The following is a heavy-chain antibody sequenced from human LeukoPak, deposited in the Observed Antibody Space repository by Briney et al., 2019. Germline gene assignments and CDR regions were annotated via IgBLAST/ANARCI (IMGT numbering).Heavy chain of an antibody. D-gene: IGHD5-18*01. V-gene: IGHV4-39*01. J-gene: IGHJ4*02. CDR2: IYYSGNT. CDR3: ARRYNYGYY. Sequence: SETLSLTCTVSGGSISSSSYYWGWIRQPPGQGLEWIASIYYSGNTYYNPSLKSRVTMSVDTSKNQFSLKLSSVTAADTAVYYCARRYNYGYYWGQGTLVTVSS. CDR1: GGSISSSSYY.